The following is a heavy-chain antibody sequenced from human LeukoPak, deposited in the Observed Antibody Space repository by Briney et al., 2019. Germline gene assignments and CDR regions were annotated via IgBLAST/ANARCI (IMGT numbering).Heavy chain of an antibody. CDR2: IIPIFGTA. CDR1: GGTFSSYA. CDR3: ARDPYCSGSSCSIPYFDY. J-gene: IGHJ4*02. D-gene: IGHD2-15*01. Sequence: ASVKVSCKASGGTFSSYAISWVRQAPGQGLEWMGGIIPIFGTADYAQKFQGRVTITAGESTSTAYMELSSLRPEDTAVYYCARDPYCSGSSCSIPYFDYWGQGTLVTVSS. V-gene: IGHV1-69*13.